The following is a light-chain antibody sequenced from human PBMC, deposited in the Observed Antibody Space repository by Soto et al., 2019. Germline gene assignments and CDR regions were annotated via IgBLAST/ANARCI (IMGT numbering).Light chain of an antibody. CDR3: GTWDSTLSAGGDV. J-gene: IGLJ1*01. V-gene: IGLV1-51*02. Sequence: SVLTQPASVSTAQGEKVTISRYGSSSNIGNHYVSWYQKLPGTGPKLLIYENNKRPSGIPDRFSGSKSGTSATLDITGLQTGDEADYYCGTWDSTLSAGGDVFGTGTKVTVL. CDR1: SSNIGNHY. CDR2: ENN.